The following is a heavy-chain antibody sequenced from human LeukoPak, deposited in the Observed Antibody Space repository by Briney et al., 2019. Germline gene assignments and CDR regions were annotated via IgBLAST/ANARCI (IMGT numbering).Heavy chain of an antibody. CDR1: GFTFSRFG. V-gene: IGHV3-33*06. Sequence: GGSLRRSCAASGFTFSRFGMHWVPQAPGKGLEWVVVICYDGSNKYYAESVKGRFTIYRDNSKHTLYLQKNSLRAEDTAVYYCAKDGLEGTGFDYWGQGTLVTVSS. D-gene: IGHD1/OR15-1a*01. J-gene: IGHJ4*02. CDR3: AKDGLEGTGFDY. CDR2: ICYDGSNK.